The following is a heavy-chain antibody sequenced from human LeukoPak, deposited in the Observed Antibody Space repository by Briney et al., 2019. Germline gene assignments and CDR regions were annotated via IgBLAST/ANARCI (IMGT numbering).Heavy chain of an antibody. CDR1: GFTFSSYS. CDR2: ISSSSSYI. D-gene: IGHD3-16*01. CDR3: AREEGGSEYYFDY. J-gene: IGHJ4*02. Sequence: GGSLRLSCAASGFTFSSYSVNWVRQAPGEGLVWDSSISSSSSYIYYADSVKGRFTISRDNAKNSLYLQMNSLRAEDTAVYYCAREEGGSEYYFDYWGQGTLVTVSS. V-gene: IGHV3-21*01.